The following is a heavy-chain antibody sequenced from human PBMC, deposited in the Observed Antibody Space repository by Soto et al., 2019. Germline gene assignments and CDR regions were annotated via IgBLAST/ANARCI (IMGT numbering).Heavy chain of an antibody. V-gene: IGHV4-34*01. D-gene: IGHD1-1*01. CDR2: MSHSGGT. CDR3: ARVERGTATTVVDAFDI. CDR1: GGFVSSGSYY. Sequence: QVQLQQWGAGLLKPSETLSLTCAVYGGFVSSGSYYWSWIRQPPGKGLEWIGEMSHSGGTHFNPFLKKRGNISVGTVKNQFSPKRGPVTGAEPAPDFLARVERGTATTVVDAFDIWGPGTMVTVSS. J-gene: IGHJ3*02.